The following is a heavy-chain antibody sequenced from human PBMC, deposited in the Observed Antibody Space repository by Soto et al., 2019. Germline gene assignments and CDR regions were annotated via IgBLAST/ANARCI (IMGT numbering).Heavy chain of an antibody. CDR3: ARRMATNTVYHYDMDV. CDR1: GYTFTTYW. CDR2: IDPADSYT. V-gene: IGHV5-10-1*03. Sequence: EVQLVQSGAELRKPGESLRISCKASGYTFTTYWIHWVRQRPGKGLEWMGRIDPADSYTFYGPSFQGHVTVSADKSINTAHLQWSSLKASDTGIYYCARRMATNTVYHYDMDVWGQGTTVTVS. J-gene: IGHJ6*02. D-gene: IGHD2-2*02.